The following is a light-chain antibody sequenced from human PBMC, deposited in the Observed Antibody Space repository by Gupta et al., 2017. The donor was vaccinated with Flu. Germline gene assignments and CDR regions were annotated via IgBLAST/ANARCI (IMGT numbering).Light chain of an antibody. Sequence: DVVMTQSPLSLPVTLGQPASISCRSSQSLLYSDGHTYLNWFHLRPGQSPRRLIYKVSNRDSGVPDRFSGSGSGTDFTLKITRVEAEDVGVYYCRQGTHWPYTFGQGTNLEIK. J-gene: IGKJ2*01. CDR2: KVS. CDR1: QSLLYSDGHTY. V-gene: IGKV2-30*01. CDR3: RQGTHWPYT.